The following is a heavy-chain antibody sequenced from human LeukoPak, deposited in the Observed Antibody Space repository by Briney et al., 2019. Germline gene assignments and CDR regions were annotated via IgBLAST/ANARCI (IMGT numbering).Heavy chain of an antibody. CDR2: ISSSSSYI. D-gene: IGHD6-6*01. CDR1: GFTFSSYS. Sequence: GGSLRLSCAASGFTFSSYSMNWVRQAPGKGLEWVSSISSSSSYIYYADSVKGRFTISRDNAKNSLYLQMNSLRAEDTAVYYCARARSSSDLDAFDIWGRGTMVTVSS. CDR3: ARARSSSDLDAFDI. J-gene: IGHJ3*02. V-gene: IGHV3-21*01.